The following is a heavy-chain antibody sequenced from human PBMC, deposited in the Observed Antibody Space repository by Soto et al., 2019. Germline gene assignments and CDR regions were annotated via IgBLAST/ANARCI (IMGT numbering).Heavy chain of an antibody. J-gene: IGHJ6*02. D-gene: IGHD6-6*01. CDR2: IIPIFGTA. V-gene: IGHV1-69*12. CDR3: ATTSSTAASRALNYYGMDV. Sequence: QVQLVQSGAEVKKPGSSVKVSCEASGGTFSSSAISWVRQAPGQGLEWMGGIIPIFGTAHYAQKFQGRVTITADESTSTAYMELSSLRPEDTAVYYCATTSSTAASRALNYYGMDVWGQGTTVTVSS. CDR1: GGTFSSSA.